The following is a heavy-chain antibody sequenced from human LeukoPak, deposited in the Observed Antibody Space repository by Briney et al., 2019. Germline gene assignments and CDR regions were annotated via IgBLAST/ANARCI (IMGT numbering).Heavy chain of an antibody. J-gene: IGHJ4*01. V-gene: IGHV3-23*01. CDR3: AKYTSGTSYRGLDQ. Sequence: GGSLRLSCGASGLTFSSHAMSWVRQAPGKGLEWVSTIIGSAANTYYADSVKGRFTISRDDSKNTVYLQMNSLRAEDTAVYSCAKYTSGTSYRGLDQWGHGTLVTVSS. CDR2: IIGSAANT. CDR1: GLTFSSHA. D-gene: IGHD3-10*01.